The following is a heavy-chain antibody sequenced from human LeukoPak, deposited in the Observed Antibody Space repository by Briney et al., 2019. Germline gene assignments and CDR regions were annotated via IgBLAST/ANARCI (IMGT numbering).Heavy chain of an antibody. J-gene: IGHJ4*02. V-gene: IGHV1-46*01. CDR2: IYPSDDST. CDR1: GHTFTNKF. CDR3: ARDSGMVRGTVDY. D-gene: IGHD3-10*01. Sequence: ASVKVSYKASGHTFTNKFLHWVRQAPGQELEWMGVIYPSDDSTNYAQKFQDRVTMTRDTSTSTVYMELSSLRSEDTAVYYCARDSGMVRGTVDYWGQGTLVTVSS.